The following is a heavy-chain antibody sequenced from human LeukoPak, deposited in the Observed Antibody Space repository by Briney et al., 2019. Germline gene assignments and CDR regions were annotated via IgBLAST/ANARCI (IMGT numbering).Heavy chain of an antibody. CDR1: GYTFTGYY. CDR2: INPNGGGT. Sequence: ASVKVSCKASGYTFTGYYMHWVRQAPGQGLEWMGWINPNGGGTNYAQKFQGRVTMTRDTSISTAYMELSRLRSDDTAVYYCASRGSGRTYYFDYWGQGTLVTVSS. D-gene: IGHD3-10*01. J-gene: IGHJ4*02. V-gene: IGHV1-2*02. CDR3: ASRGSGRTYYFDY.